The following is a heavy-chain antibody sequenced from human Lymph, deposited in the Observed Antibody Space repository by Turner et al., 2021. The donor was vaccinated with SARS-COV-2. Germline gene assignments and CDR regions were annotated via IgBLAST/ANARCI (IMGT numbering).Heavy chain of an antibody. V-gene: IGHV1-2*02. CDR2: INPNSGGR. CDR1: GYTFTGHY. Sequence: QVQLVQSGAEVKKRGASVRVSCKASGYTFTGHYMHWVRQAPGQGLEWMGWINPNSGGRNYAQKFQGRVTMTRDTSISAAYMELSRLRSDDTAVYYCARDVERYNDFWSGYSGGYGMDVWGQGTTVTVSS. J-gene: IGHJ6*02. D-gene: IGHD3-3*01. CDR3: ARDVERYNDFWSGYSGGYGMDV.